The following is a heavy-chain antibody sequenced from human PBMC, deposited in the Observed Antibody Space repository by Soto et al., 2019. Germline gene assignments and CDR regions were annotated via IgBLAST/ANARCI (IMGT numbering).Heavy chain of an antibody. J-gene: IGHJ5*02. V-gene: IGHV1-69*02. CDR3: AGVYGELGWFGP. CDR2: IIPILGIA. Sequence: QVQLVQSGAEVKKPGSSVKVSCKASGGTFSSYTISWVRQAPGQGLEWMGRIIPILGIANYAQKFQGRVTIXAXXSASTACSEVSSRRSEDTAVYCCAGVYGELGWFGPWGQGTLVTVSS. D-gene: IGHD4-17*01. CDR1: GGTFSSYT.